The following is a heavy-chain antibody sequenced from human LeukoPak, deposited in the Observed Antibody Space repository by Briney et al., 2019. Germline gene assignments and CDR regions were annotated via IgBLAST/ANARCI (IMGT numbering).Heavy chain of an antibody. Sequence: ASVKVSCKASGYTFTGYYMHWVQQAPGQGLEWMGWINPNSGGTNYAQKFQGRVTMTGDTSISTAYMELSRLRSDDTAVYYCARWLGYAGAFDIWGQGTMVTVSS. V-gene: IGHV1-2*02. CDR3: ARWLGYAGAFDI. CDR1: GYTFTGYY. D-gene: IGHD2-2*01. J-gene: IGHJ3*02. CDR2: INPNSGGT.